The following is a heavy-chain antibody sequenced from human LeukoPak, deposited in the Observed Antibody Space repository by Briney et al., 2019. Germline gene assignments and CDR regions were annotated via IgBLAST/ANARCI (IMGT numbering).Heavy chain of an antibody. V-gene: IGHV3-15*01. J-gene: IGHJ4*02. CDR3: TADHNSGYFDY. CDR1: GFTFSNAW. Sequence: KPGGSLRLSCAASGFTFSNAWMSWVRQAPGKGLEWVGRIKSKTDGGTTDYAAPVKGRFTISRDDSKNTLYLQMNSLKTEHTAVYYCTADHNSGYFDYWGQGTLVTVSS. D-gene: IGHD1-1*01. CDR2: IKSKTDGGTT.